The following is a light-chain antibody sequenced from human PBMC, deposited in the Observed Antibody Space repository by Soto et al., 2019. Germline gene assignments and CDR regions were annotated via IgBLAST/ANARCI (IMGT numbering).Light chain of an antibody. CDR3: QQSYSSPPT. Sequence: DIQITQSPSSLSASVEERVIMTCRASQSISNHLNWYQQKPGKAPKLLIFAASSLQSGVPSRFSGSRSGPDFTLTISSLQPEDFATYYCQQSYSSPPTFGQGTKVDIK. V-gene: IGKV1-39*01. J-gene: IGKJ1*01. CDR1: QSISNH. CDR2: AAS.